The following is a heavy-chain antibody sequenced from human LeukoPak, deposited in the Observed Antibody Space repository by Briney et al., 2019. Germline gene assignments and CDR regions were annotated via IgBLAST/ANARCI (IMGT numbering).Heavy chain of an antibody. CDR2: IYPGDSDT. V-gene: IGHV5-51*01. J-gene: IGHJ3*02. CDR3: ARDRPHDAFDI. Sequence: GESLKISCEGSGYTFTSYWIAWVRQMPGKGLEWMGIIYPGDSDTRYSLSFQGQVTISADKSISTAYLQWSSLKASDTAMYYCARDRPHDAFDIWGQGTMVTVSS. CDR1: GYTFTSYW.